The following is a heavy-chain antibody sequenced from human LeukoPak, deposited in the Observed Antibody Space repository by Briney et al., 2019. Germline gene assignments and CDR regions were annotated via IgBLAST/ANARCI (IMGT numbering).Heavy chain of an antibody. CDR3: AKDKGIQAAVGMDH. V-gene: IGHV3-9*03. CDR2: ISWNSGSI. CDR1: GFTFDNYA. D-gene: IGHD6-13*01. Sequence: TGGSLRLSCAASGFTFDNYAMHWVRQAPGKGLEWVSGISWNSGSIGYADSVKGRFTISRDNAQNSLYLQMNSLRAEDMALYYCAKDKGIQAAVGMDHWGQGTLVTVSS. J-gene: IGHJ4*02.